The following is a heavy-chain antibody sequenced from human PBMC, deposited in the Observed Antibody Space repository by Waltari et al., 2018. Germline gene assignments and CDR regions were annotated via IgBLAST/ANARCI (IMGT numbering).Heavy chain of an antibody. CDR2: MYYSGST. D-gene: IGHD3-22*01. Sequence: QLQLQESGPGLVKRSETLSLTCVVSGGSILSAPYYWGWVRQPPGKGLEFIGSMYYSGSTYYNPSLKSRVTISVDTSQNQFSLRLSSVTAADTAVYYCARQDYYYVKGYFDLWGRGTLVTVSS. CDR1: GGSILSAPYY. V-gene: IGHV4-39*01. J-gene: IGHJ2*01. CDR3: ARQDYYYVKGYFDL.